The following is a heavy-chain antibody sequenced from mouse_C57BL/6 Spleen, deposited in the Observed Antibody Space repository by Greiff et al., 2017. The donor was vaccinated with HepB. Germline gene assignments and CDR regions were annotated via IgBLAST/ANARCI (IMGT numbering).Heavy chain of an antibody. CDR3: ARDYGTYFDY. V-gene: IGHV1-9*01. Sequence: QVQLQQSGAELMKPGASVKLSCKATGYTFTGYWIEWVKQRPGHGLEWIGEILPGSGSTNYNEKFKGKATLTADKSSSTAYMELRSLTSEDSAVYCCARDYGTYFDYWGQGTTLTVSS. CDR1: GYTFTGYW. D-gene: IGHD1-1*01. CDR2: ILPGSGST. J-gene: IGHJ2*01.